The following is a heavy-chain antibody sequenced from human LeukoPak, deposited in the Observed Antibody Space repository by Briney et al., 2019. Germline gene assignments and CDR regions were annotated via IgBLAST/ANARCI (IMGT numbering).Heavy chain of an antibody. Sequence: ASVKVSCKASGGTFSSYAISWVRQAPGQGLEWMGGITPIFGTANYAQKFQGRVTITADESTSTAYMELSSLRSEGTAVYYCARALYGSGSYYRNYYYYMDVWGKGTTVTVSS. D-gene: IGHD3-10*01. CDR3: ARALYGSGSYYRNYYYYMDV. J-gene: IGHJ6*03. CDR1: GGTFSSYA. CDR2: ITPIFGTA. V-gene: IGHV1-69*13.